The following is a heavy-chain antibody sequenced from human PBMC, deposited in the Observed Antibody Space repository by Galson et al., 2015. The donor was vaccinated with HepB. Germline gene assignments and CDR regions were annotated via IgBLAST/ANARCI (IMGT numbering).Heavy chain of an antibody. CDR3: AKDISAVPAAPFDY. J-gene: IGHJ4*02. CDR1: GFTFDDYA. V-gene: IGHV3-9*01. Sequence: SLRLSCAASGFTFDDYAMHWVRQAPGKGLEWVSGISWNSGSIGYADSVKGRFTISRDNAKNSLYLQMNSLRAEDTALYYCAKDISAVPAAPFDYWGQGTLVTVSS. CDR2: ISWNSGSI. D-gene: IGHD2-2*01.